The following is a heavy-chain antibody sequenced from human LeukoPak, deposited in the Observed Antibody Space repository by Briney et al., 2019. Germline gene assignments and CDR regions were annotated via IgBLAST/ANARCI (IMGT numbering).Heavy chain of an antibody. Sequence: ASVKVSCKASGYTFTCYYMHWVRQAPGQGLEWMGWINPNSGGTNYAQKFQGRVTMTRDTSISTAYMELSRLRSDDTAVYYCARGRDYYDSSPLNWFDPWGQGTLVTVSS. V-gene: IGHV1-2*02. CDR2: INPNSGGT. CDR3: ARGRDYYDSSPLNWFDP. J-gene: IGHJ5*02. CDR1: GYTFTCYY. D-gene: IGHD3-22*01.